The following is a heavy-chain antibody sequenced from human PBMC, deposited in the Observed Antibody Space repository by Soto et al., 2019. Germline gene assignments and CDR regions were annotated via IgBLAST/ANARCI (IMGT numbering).Heavy chain of an antibody. CDR2: INSDGTST. CDR1: GFSFTHYW. V-gene: IGHV3-74*01. D-gene: IGHD3-22*01. CDR3: ARVATYFYESSGYDY. J-gene: IGHJ4*02. Sequence: GGSLRLSCAASGFSFTHYWMHWVRQGPGKGLEWLSRINSDGTSTYYADSVKGRFTISRDNAKNTLYLQMNSLRDEDTAVYYCARVATYFYESSGYDYWGQGA.